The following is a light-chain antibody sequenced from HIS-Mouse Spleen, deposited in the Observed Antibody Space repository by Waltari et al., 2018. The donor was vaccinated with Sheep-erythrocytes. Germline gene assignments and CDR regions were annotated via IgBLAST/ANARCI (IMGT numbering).Light chain of an antibody. CDR3: CSYAGSNNWV. Sequence: QSALTQPRSVSGSPGQSVTISCTGTSSDVGGYNYVSWYQQHPGKAPKLMIYDVSKRPPGVPDGFSGSKSGNTASLTISGLQAEDEADYYCCSYAGSNNWVFGGGTKLTVL. V-gene: IGLV2-11*01. CDR1: SSDVGGYNY. CDR2: DVS. J-gene: IGLJ3*02.